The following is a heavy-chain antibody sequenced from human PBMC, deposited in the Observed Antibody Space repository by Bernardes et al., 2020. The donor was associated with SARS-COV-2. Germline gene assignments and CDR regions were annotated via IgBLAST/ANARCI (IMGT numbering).Heavy chain of an antibody. CDR1: GGSISSSSYY. D-gene: IGHD6-19*01. Sequence: SETLSLTCTVSGGSISSSSYYWGWIRQPPGKGLEWIGSIYYSGSTYYNPSLKSRVTISVDTSKNQFSLKLSSVTAADTAVYYCARHPGAVAGSPQNRKGFDYWGQGTLVTVSS. CDR2: IYYSGST. V-gene: IGHV4-39*01. CDR3: ARHPGAVAGSPQNRKGFDY. J-gene: IGHJ4*02.